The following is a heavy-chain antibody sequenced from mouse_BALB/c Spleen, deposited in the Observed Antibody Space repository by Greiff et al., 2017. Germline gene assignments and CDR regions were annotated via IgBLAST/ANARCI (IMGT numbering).Heavy chain of an antibody. J-gene: IGHJ3*01. CDR1: GFTFSSFG. V-gene: IGHV5-17*02. CDR2: ISSGSSTI. CDR3: ARKELLETFAY. Sequence: DVQLQESGGGLVQPGGSRKLSCAASGFTFSSFGMHWVRQAPEKGLEWVAYISSGSSTIYYADTVKGRFTISRDNPKNTLFLQMTSLRSEDTAMYYCARKELLETFAYWGQGTLVTVSA.